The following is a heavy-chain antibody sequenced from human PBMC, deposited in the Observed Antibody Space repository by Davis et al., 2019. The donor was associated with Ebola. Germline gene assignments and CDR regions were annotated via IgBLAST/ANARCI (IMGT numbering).Heavy chain of an antibody. CDR1: GFTVSSNC. Sequence: GGSLRLSCAASGFTVSSNCMSWVRPAQGKGMEWVSVLYSGGRTYYADSVKGRFTISRENSKNKLYLQMTSLRAEDTAAYYLASAYGDYGGVWAFDIWGQGTMVTVSS. V-gene: IGHV3-53*01. CDR3: ASAYGDYGGVWAFDI. CDR2: LYSGGRT. D-gene: IGHD4-17*01. J-gene: IGHJ3*02.